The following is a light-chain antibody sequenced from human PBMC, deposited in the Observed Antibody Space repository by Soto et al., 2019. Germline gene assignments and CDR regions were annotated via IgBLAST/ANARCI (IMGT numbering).Light chain of an antibody. V-gene: IGKV3-20*01. CDR2: GAS. CDR3: QQYGSSPWT. J-gene: IGKJ1*01. CDR1: QSVSSSY. Sequence: EIVLTQSPGTLSLSPGERVTLSCRASQSVSSSYFAWYQQKPGQAPRLLIYGASSRATGIPDRFSGSGSGTDFTLTISRLEPEDFAVYYCQQYGSSPWTFGQGTKVDIK.